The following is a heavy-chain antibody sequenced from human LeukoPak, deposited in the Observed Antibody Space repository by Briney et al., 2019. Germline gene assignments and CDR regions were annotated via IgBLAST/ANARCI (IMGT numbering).Heavy chain of an antibody. CDR3: ARHLGGSGSYYRDAFDI. J-gene: IGHJ3*02. CDR1: GDSIITYY. Sequence: SETLSLTCTVSGDSIITYYWSWVRQPPGKGLERIGYIYNSGSTNYNPSLKSRVTIIVDTSKNQLSLKLSSVTAADTAVYYCARHLGGSGSYYRDAFDIWGQGTMVTVSS. D-gene: IGHD3-10*01. V-gene: IGHV4-59*08. CDR2: IYNSGST.